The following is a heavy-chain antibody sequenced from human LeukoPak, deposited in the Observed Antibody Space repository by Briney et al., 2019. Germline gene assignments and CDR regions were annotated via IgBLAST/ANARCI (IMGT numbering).Heavy chain of an antibody. V-gene: IGHV4-38-2*02. CDR3: ARGEGGSGWSDYNYYMDV. J-gene: IGHJ6*03. D-gene: IGHD6-19*01. CDR2: IYHSGST. Sequence: SETLSLTCTVSGYSIYSSYYWGWIRQPPGKGLEWIGSIYHSGSTYYNSSLKSRVIISRDTSKNQFSLILTSVTAADTAVYYCARGEGGSGWSDYNYYMDVWGKGTTVTVSS. CDR1: GYSIYSSYY.